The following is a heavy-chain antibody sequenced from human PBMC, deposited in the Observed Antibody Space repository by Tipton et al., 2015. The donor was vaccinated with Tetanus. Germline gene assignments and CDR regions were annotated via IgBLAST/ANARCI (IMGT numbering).Heavy chain of an antibody. CDR3: ARDRYYDILTGYYGVGVDRLYGMDV. CDR1: GGSISSGGYY. J-gene: IGHJ6*02. V-gene: IGHV4-31*03. D-gene: IGHD3-9*01. CDR2: IYYSGST. Sequence: TLSLTCTVSGGSISSGGYYWSWIRQHPGKGLEWIGYIYYSGSTYYNPSLKSRVTISVDTSKNQFSLKLSSVTAGDTAVYYCARDRYYDILTGYYGVGVDRLYGMDVWGQGTTVTVSS.